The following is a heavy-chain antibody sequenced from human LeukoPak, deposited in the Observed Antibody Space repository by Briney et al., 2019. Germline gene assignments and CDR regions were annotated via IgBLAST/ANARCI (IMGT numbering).Heavy chain of an antibody. D-gene: IGHD3-10*01. J-gene: IGHJ4*02. V-gene: IGHV3-23*01. CDR2: ISGSGGST. Sequence: GGSLRLSCAASGFTFSSYAMSWVRQAPGKGLGWVSAISGSGGSTYYADSVKGRFTISRDNSKNTLYLQMNSLRAEDTAVYYCAKDRGITMVRGGGGADYWGQGTLVTVSS. CDR3: AKDRGITMVRGGGGADY. CDR1: GFTFSSYA.